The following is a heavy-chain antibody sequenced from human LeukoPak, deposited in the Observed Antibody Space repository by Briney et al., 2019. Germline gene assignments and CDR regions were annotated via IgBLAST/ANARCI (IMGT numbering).Heavy chain of an antibody. V-gene: IGHV4-59*01. CDR3: ARDSLLPGYSGSYYEGDYYYYYMDV. Sequence: SETLSLTCTVSGGSISSYYWSWIRQPPGKGLEWIGYIYYSGSTNYNPSLKSRVTISVDTSKNQFSLKLSSVTAADTAVYYCARDSLLPGYSGSYYEGDYYYYYMDVWGKGTTVTISS. J-gene: IGHJ6*03. CDR2: IYYSGST. D-gene: IGHD1-26*01. CDR1: GGSISSYY.